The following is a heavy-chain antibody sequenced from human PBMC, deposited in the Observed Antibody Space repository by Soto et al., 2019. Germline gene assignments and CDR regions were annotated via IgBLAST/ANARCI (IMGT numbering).Heavy chain of an antibody. Sequence: EVQLVESGGGLVKPGGSLRLSCAASGFTFSSYSMNWVRQAPGKGLEWVSSISSSSGYIYYADPVKGRFTISRDNANNSLYLQMTSLRAADTAVYYCARDRNYYGEYVGHYWGQGTMVTVSS. CDR1: GFTFSSYS. V-gene: IGHV3-21*01. D-gene: IGHD4-17*01. J-gene: IGHJ4*02. CDR3: ARDRNYYGEYVGHY. CDR2: ISSSSGYI.